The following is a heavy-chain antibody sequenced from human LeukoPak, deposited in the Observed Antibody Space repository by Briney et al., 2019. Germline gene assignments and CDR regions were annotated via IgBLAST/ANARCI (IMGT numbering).Heavy chain of an antibody. V-gene: IGHV4-39*01. J-gene: IGHJ4*02. CDR3: ASTALYTYYYDSSGYYFDY. D-gene: IGHD3-22*01. CDR2: IYYSGST. Sequence: PSETLSLTCTVSGSSISSSSYYWGWIRQPPGKGLEWIGSIYYSGSTYYNPSLKSRVTISVDTSKNQFSLKLSSVTAADTAVYYCASTALYTYYYDSSGYYFDYWGQGTLVTVSS. CDR1: GSSISSSSYY.